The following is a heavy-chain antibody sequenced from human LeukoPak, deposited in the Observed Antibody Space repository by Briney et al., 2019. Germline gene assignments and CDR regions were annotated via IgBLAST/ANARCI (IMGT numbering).Heavy chain of an antibody. J-gene: IGHJ1*01. V-gene: IGHV3-15*01. Sequence: GGPLRPSCAASGFTFSNAWMSWVRQAPGKGLEWVGRIKSKTDGGTTDYAAPVKGRFTISRDDSKTTLYLQMNSPKTEDTAVYYSTPDSAGGFFQHWGQGTLVTVSS. CDR2: IKSKTDGGTT. D-gene: IGHD3-16*01. CDR3: TPDSAGGFFQH. CDR1: GFTFSNAW.